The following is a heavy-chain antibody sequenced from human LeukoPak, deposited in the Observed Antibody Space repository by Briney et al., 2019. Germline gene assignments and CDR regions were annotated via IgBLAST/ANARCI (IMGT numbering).Heavy chain of an antibody. J-gene: IGHJ4*02. Sequence: ASVKVSCKASGYTFTDYYVHWVRLVPGQGLEWMGRVSPNSGATNYAEKFRGRVTMARDTSINTVYMEMSSLRSDDTAVYYCARDLWGWGSDYLDYWGQGTLVTVSS. CDR1: GYTFTDYY. CDR2: VSPNSGAT. CDR3: ARDLWGWGSDYLDY. D-gene: IGHD4/OR15-4a*01. V-gene: IGHV1-2*06.